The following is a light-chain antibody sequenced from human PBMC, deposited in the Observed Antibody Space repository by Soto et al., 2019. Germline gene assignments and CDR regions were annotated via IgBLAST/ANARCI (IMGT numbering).Light chain of an antibody. J-gene: IGLJ1*01. V-gene: IGLV2-14*01. CDR3: DSYTSSRAYV. CDR2: EVS. CDR1: SSDVGGYNY. Sequence: SVLTQPASVSGSPGQSITISCTGTSSDVGGYNYVSWYQQQAGKAPKLIIHEVSNRPSGVSNCFSGSKSGNTASLTISGLQAEDEADYYCDSYTSSRAYVFGIGTKVTVL.